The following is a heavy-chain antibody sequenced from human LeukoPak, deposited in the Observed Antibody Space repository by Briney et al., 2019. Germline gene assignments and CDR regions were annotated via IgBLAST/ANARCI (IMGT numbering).Heavy chain of an antibody. CDR2: IIPIFGTA. J-gene: IGHJ6*03. D-gene: IGHD3-22*01. Sequence: SVKVSCKASGGTFSSYAISWVRQAPGQGLEWMGGIIPIFGTANYAQKFQGRVTITADESTSTAYMELSSLRSEDTAVYYCARSFYYDSSGYIHYYYYYYMDVWGKGTTVTVSS. CDR3: ARSFYYDSSGYIHYYYYYYMDV. CDR1: GGTFSSYA. V-gene: IGHV1-69*13.